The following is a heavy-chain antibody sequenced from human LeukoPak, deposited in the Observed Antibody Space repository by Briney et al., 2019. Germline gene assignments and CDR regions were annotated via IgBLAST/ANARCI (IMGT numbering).Heavy chain of an antibody. D-gene: IGHD6-19*01. J-gene: IGHJ4*02. V-gene: IGHV3-11*04. CDR3: ARDGGSAWFFRY. Sequence: PGGSLRLSCAASGFTFSDYYMSWIRQAPGKGLEWVSYISSSGNTKYCADSVKGRFTISRDNAKNSLSLQMNSLRAEDTAVYYCARDGGSAWFFRYWGQGTLVTVSS. CDR2: ISSSGNTK. CDR1: GFTFSDYY.